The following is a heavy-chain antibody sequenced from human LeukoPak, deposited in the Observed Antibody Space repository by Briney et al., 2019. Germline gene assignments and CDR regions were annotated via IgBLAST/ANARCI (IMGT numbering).Heavy chain of an antibody. D-gene: IGHD3-3*01. CDR3: ARARYYDFWGGYLFDY. V-gene: IGHV3-74*01. Sequence: PGGSLRLSXAASGFTSSSYWMHWVRQAPGKGLVWVSRINSDGSSTSYADSVKGRFTISRDNAKNTLYLQMNSLRAEDTAVYYCARARYYDFWGGYLFDYWGQGTLVTVSS. CDR2: INSDGSST. J-gene: IGHJ4*02. CDR1: GFTSSSYW.